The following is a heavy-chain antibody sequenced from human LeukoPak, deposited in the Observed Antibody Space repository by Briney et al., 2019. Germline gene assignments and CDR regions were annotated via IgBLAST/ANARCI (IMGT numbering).Heavy chain of an antibody. CDR2: IYYSGGT. Sequence: PSETLSLTCTVSGGSISSYYWSWIRQPPGKGLEWIGYIYYSGGTNYNPSLKSRVTISVDTSKNQFSLKLSSVTAADTAVYYCARANCSGGSCYYRYWYFDLWGRGTLVTVSS. J-gene: IGHJ2*01. CDR3: ARANCSGGSCYYRYWYFDL. CDR1: GGSISSYY. D-gene: IGHD2-15*01. V-gene: IGHV4-59*01.